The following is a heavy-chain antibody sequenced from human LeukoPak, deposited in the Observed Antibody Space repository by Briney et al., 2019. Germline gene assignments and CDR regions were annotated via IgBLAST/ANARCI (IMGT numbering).Heavy chain of an antibody. D-gene: IGHD3-16*02. CDR3: ARDLGDYVWGSYRYTPQPIDY. CDR2: VKQDGSDQ. CDR1: GFTFSDYW. V-gene: IGHV3-7*01. J-gene: IGHJ4*02. Sequence: GGSLRLSCAASGFTFSDYWMSWVRQAPGKGLEWVANVKQDGSDQNYVDSVRGRFTISRDNVKNSLYLEMNSLRAEDTAAYYCARDLGDYVWGSYRYTPQPIDYWGQGTLVTVSS.